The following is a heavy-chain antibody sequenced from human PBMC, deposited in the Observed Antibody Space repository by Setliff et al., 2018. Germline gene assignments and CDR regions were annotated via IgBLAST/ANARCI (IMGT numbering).Heavy chain of an antibody. CDR1: GYIFTSYG. CDR2: ISTYNGKT. CDR3: ARGYYDSYARYYVVGDY. J-gene: IGHJ4*02. D-gene: IGHD3-22*01. V-gene: IGHV1-18*01. Sequence: ASVKVSCKASGYIFTSYGFSWVRQAPGQGLEWMGWISTYNGKTNYAQKVQGRVTMTTDTSTSTAYMELRSLRSDDTAVYYCARGYYDSYARYYVVGDYWGQGTPVTVSS.